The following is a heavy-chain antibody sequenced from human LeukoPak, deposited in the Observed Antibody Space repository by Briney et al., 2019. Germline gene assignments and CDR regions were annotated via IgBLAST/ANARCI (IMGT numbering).Heavy chain of an antibody. D-gene: IGHD4-17*01. CDR3: ARGSPTVTTWAFDI. CDR1: GGSISSGSYY. Sequence: PSETLSLACTVSGGSISSGSYYWSWIRQPAGKGLEWIGRIYTSGNTNYNPSLESRVTISIDTSKNQFSLKLSSVTAADTAVYYCARGSPTVTTWAFDIWGQGTMVTVSS. J-gene: IGHJ3*02. V-gene: IGHV4-61*02. CDR2: IYTSGNT.